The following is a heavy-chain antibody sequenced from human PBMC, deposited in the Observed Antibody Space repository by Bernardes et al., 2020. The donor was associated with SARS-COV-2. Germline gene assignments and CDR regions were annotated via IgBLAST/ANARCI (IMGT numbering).Heavy chain of an antibody. Sequence: SETLSLTCAVYGQSLSDYNWSWIRQSPGKGLEWIGDIKHTGSTNYNPSLKSRAAISVDTSKTQFSLKLSSVTAADTAVYYCAREVKDISMIVVVFTAYSSRFDPWGQGTLVTVSS. V-gene: IGHV4-34*01. CDR2: IKHTGST. D-gene: IGHD3-22*01. CDR1: GQSLSDYN. CDR3: AREVKDISMIVVVFTAYSSRFDP. J-gene: IGHJ5*02.